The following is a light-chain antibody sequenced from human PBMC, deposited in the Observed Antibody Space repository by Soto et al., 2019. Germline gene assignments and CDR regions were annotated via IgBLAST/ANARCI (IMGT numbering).Light chain of an antibody. CDR1: QSVSSRY. CDR2: GAS. CDR3: QQYGSSL. Sequence: EIVMTQSPGTRSWSPGESATPSCRASQSVSSRYLAWQQQKPGKAPRLHVSGASSRSTGIRDRFSGSGSGADFTLSISKLEPEDFAVYYCQQYGSSLFGQGTRLEIK. V-gene: IGKV3-20*01. J-gene: IGKJ5*01.